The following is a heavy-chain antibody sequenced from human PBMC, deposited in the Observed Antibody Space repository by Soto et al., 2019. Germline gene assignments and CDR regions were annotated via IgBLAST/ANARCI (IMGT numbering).Heavy chain of an antibody. CDR2: IDPSDSYT. D-gene: IGHD5-12*01. CDR3: PSYSQYLVATMRNGMDV. Sequence: GESLKISCXGSGYSFTSYWISWVRQMPGKGLEWMGRIDPSDSYTNYSPSFQGHVTISADKSISTAYLQWSSLKASDTAMYYCPSYSQYLVATMRNGMDVWGQGTTVTVSS. CDR1: GYSFTSYW. J-gene: IGHJ6*02. V-gene: IGHV5-10-1*01.